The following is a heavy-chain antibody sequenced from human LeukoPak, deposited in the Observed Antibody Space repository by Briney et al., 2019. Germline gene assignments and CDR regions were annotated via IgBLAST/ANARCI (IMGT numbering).Heavy chain of an antibody. CDR3: ARLGVRCSSSTSCPDFDY. Sequence: GESLKISCKGSGYSLTSYWIGWVRQMPGKGLEWMGITYPGDSDTRYSPSFQGQVTISADKSISTAYLQWSSLKASDTAMYYCARLGVRCSSSTSCPDFDYWGQGTLVTVSS. J-gene: IGHJ4*02. D-gene: IGHD2-2*01. CDR2: TYPGDSDT. CDR1: GYSLTSYW. V-gene: IGHV5-51*01.